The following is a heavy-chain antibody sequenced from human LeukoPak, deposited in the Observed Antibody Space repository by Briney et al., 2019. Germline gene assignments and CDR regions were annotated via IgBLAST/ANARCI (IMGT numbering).Heavy chain of an antibody. CDR2: IYYSGST. V-gene: IGHV4-59*08. Sequence: PSETLSLTCTVSGGSISSYYWSWIRQPPGKGLEWIGYIYYSGSTNYNPSLKSRVTISVDTSKNQFSLKLSSVTAADTAVYYCARHVAVGATTRWFDPWGQGTLVTVSS. CDR3: ARHVAVGATTRWFDP. D-gene: IGHD1-26*01. J-gene: IGHJ5*02. CDR1: GGSISSYY.